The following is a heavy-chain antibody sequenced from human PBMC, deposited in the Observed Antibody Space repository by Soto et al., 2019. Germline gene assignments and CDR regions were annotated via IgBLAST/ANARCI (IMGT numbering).Heavy chain of an antibody. Sequence: QVQLVQSGAEVKKPGSSVKVSCQASGGTFSSYAISWVRQAPGQGLEWMGGFIPIFGTANYAQKFQGRVTITADESTSTAYMELSSMRSEDTAVYYCARQVRIAAAEYYSDYWGQGTLVTVSS. D-gene: IGHD6-13*01. CDR3: ARQVRIAAAEYYSDY. CDR2: FIPIFGTA. CDR1: GGTFSSYA. J-gene: IGHJ4*02. V-gene: IGHV1-69*01.